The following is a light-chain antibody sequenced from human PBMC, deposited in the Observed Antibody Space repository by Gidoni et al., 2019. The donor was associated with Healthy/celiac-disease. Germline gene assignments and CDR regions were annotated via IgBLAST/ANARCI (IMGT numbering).Light chain of an antibody. CDR3: QQYYSYPLT. CDR1: QGHSSY. Sequence: AIRMTQSPSSFSASTGDRVTITGRAIQGHSSYLAWYQQKPGKAPKLLIYAAATLQSGVPSRFSGRGSGTDCILTISCLQSEDFATYYCQQYYSYPLTFGGGTKVELK. CDR2: AAA. V-gene: IGKV1-8*01. J-gene: IGKJ4*01.